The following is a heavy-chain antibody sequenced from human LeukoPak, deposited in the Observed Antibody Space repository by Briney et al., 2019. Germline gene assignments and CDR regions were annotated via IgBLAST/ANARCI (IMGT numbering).Heavy chain of an antibody. J-gene: IGHJ4*02. CDR1: GYTFTRYE. V-gene: IGHV1-8*03. CDR2: MNPNSGNT. D-gene: IGHD2-2*01. CDR3: ARRPESCSSTSCYYFDN. Sequence: GASAKVSCKASGYTFTRYEIHWVRQATGQGLEWMGWMNPNSGNTGYAQKFQGRVTITRDTSITTAYMDLSNLRSEDTALYYCARRPESCSSTSCYYFDNWGQGTLVTVSS.